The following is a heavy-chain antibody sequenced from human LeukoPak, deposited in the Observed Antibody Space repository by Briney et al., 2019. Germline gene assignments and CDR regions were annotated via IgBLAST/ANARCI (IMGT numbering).Heavy chain of an antibody. J-gene: IGHJ6*02. Sequence: SETLSLTCTVSGGSISSYYWSWIRQPAGKGLEWIGRIYTSGSTNYNPSLKSRVTMSVDTSKNQFSLKLSSVTAADTAVYYCAXXXIYSSGAKWAYYGMDVWGQGTTVTVSS. CDR1: GGSISSYY. CDR2: IYTSGST. D-gene: IGHD6-19*01. CDR3: AXXXIYSSGAKWAYYGMDV. V-gene: IGHV4-4*07.